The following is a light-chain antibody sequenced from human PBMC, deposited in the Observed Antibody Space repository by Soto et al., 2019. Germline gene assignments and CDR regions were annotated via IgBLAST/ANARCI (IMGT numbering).Light chain of an antibody. CDR3: QQYDSSPMT. Sequence: ETVLTQSPGTLSLSPGERANLSCRASQSVSRSYLAWYQQKPGQGPRFLIYGASSRATGIPDRFSGSGSGTDFTLTISGLDPEDVAVYYCQQYDSSPMTLGQGTRLEIK. CDR1: QSVSRSY. V-gene: IGKV3-20*01. CDR2: GAS. J-gene: IGKJ5*01.